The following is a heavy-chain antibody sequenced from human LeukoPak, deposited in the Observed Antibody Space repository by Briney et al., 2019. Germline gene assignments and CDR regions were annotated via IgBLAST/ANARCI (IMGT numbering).Heavy chain of an antibody. V-gene: IGHV5-51*01. CDR3: ARPPDPLSNYGEDY. Sequence: GESLKISCKGSGYSFTSYWIGWMLQMPGKGLEWKGIIYPGDSDTRYSPSFQGQVTISADKSISTAYLQWSSLKASDTAMYYCARPPDPLSNYGEDYWGQGTLVTVSS. J-gene: IGHJ4*02. D-gene: IGHD4-17*01. CDR2: IYPGDSDT. CDR1: GYSFTSYW.